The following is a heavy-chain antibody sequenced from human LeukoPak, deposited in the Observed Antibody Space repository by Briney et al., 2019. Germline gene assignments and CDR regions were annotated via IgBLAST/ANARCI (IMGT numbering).Heavy chain of an antibody. Sequence: PGGSLRLCCAASGFTFSDYYMSWIRQAPGKGLEWISYISSSGSTIYYADSVKGRFTISRDNAKNSLYLQMNSLRAEDTAVYYCARALIYSSSTPFDYWGQGTLVTVSS. D-gene: IGHD6-6*01. CDR3: ARALIYSSSTPFDY. J-gene: IGHJ4*02. CDR1: GFTFSDYY. CDR2: ISSSGSTI. V-gene: IGHV3-11*04.